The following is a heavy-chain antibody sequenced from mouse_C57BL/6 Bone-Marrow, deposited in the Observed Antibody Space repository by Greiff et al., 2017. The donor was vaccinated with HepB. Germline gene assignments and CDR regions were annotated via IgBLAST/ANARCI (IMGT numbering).Heavy chain of an antibody. D-gene: IGHD2-2*01. CDR1: GYTFTSYW. CDR3: ARWEVTTLDY. J-gene: IGHJ2*01. Sequence: QVQLQQPGAELVKPGASVKLSCKASGYTFTSYWMQWVKQRPGQGLEWIGEIDPSDSYTNYNQKFKGTATLTVDTSSSTAYMQLSSLTSEDSAVYYCARWEVTTLDYWGQGTTLTVSS. CDR2: IDPSDSYT. V-gene: IGHV1-50*01.